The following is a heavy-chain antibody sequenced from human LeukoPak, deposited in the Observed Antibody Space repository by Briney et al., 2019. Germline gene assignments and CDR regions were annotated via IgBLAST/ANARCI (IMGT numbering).Heavy chain of an antibody. CDR3: AKDVGKWESLHFFDY. D-gene: IGHD1-26*01. Sequence: GGSLRLSCLTSGFTLSTNAMSWVRQVPGKGLEWISGISGSGASTYYADSVKGRFTISRDDSRNTLYLQMNSLRGDDTAVYYCAKDVGKWESLHFFDYWGQGTLVTVSS. J-gene: IGHJ4*02. CDR2: ISGSGAST. CDR1: GFTLSTNA. V-gene: IGHV3-23*01.